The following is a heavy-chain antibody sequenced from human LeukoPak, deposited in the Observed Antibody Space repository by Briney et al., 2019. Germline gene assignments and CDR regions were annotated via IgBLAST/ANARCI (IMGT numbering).Heavy chain of an antibody. CDR2: IYYSGST. CDR1: GGSISSSSYY. CDR3: ARHSGGLLWPDFDY. V-gene: IGHV4-39*01. Sequence: PPETLSLTCTVSGGSISSSSYYWGWIRQPPGKGLEWIGSIYYSGSTYYNPSLKSRVTISIDTSKNQFSLKLSSVTAADTAVYYCARHSGGLLWPDFDYWGQGTLVTVSS. J-gene: IGHJ4*02. D-gene: IGHD3-10*01.